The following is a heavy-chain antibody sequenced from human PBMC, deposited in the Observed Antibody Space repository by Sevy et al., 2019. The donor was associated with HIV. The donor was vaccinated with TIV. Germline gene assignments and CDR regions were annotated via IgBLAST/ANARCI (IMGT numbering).Heavy chain of an antibody. D-gene: IGHD1-26*01. CDR3: ATGGRSGSHLTGDYFDY. J-gene: IGHJ4*02. CDR1: GYIFTDYY. CDR2: INPNSGGT. V-gene: IGHV1-2*04. Sequence: ASVKVSCTASGYIFTDYYIHWVRQAPGQGLEWMGWINPNSGGTNYTQEFQGWVTMTRDTSISTAYMELIRLKSDDTAIYYCATGGRSGSHLTGDYFDYWGQGTLVTVSS.